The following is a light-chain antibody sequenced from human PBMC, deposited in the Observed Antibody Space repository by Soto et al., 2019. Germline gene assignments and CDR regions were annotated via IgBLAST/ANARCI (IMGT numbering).Light chain of an antibody. V-gene: IGKV3-20*01. CDR1: QSISYNQ. CDR3: QRYGNSFP. Sequence: ELVLTQSPGTLSLSPGERATLFCRASQSISYNQLAWYRQKPGQAPRLLIYGASGRATGIPDWFSGSGSGTDFTLTISRLEPEDFAVYDCQRYGNSFPFGQGTEVEIK. J-gene: IGKJ1*01. CDR2: GAS.